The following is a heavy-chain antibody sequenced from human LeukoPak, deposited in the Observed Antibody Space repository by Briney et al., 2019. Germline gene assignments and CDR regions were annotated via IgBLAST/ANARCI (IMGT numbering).Heavy chain of an antibody. D-gene: IGHD5-18*01. V-gene: IGHV5-51*01. CDR2: IFPGNSDT. J-gene: IGHJ4*02. CDR1: GYSFTSYR. CDR3: VRHNNYALDY. Sequence: GESLRISCEGSGYSFTSYRIGWARQMPGKGLEWMAIIFPGNSDTIYSPSFQGQVTISADKSISTAYLQWRGLKASDTAMYYCVRHNNYALDYWGQGTLVTVSS.